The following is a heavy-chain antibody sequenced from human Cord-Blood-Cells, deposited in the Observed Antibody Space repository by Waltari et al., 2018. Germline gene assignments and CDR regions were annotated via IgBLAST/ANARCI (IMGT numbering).Heavy chain of an antibody. CDR3: AHRRGYYDSSGYYNWFDP. Sequence: QITLKESGPTLVKPTQTLTLNCTFSGFSLSTSGVGVGWIRQPPGKALEWLALIYWNDDKRYSPSLKSRLTITKDTSKNQVVLTMTNMDPVDTATYYCAHRRGYYDSSGYYNWFDPWGQGTLVTVSS. J-gene: IGHJ5*02. CDR1: GFSLSTSGVG. V-gene: IGHV2-5*01. D-gene: IGHD3-22*01. CDR2: IYWNDDK.